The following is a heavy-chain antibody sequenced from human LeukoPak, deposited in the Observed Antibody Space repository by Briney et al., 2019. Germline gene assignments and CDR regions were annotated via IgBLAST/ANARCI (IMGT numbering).Heavy chain of an antibody. CDR2: IYPGDSDT. V-gene: IGHV5-51*01. CDR3: ARPPNWGSWHYFDY. J-gene: IGHJ4*02. D-gene: IGHD7-27*01. CDR1: GYSFTSYW. Sequence: GGSLEISCKGSGYSFTSYWIGWVRQVPGKGLEWMGIIYPGDSDTRYSPSFQGQVTISADKSISTAYLQWSSLRASDTAMYYCARPPNWGSWHYFDYWGQGTLVTVSS.